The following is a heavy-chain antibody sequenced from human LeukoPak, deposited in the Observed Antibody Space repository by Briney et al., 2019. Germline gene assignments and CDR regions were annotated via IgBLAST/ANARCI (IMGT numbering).Heavy chain of an antibody. V-gene: IGHV3-21*04. CDR3: ARDFDYYGSGSHLGY. CDR2: ISSSSSYI. CDR1: GFTFSSYS. J-gene: IGHJ4*02. D-gene: IGHD3-10*01. Sequence: GGSLRLSCAASGFTFSSYSMNWVRQAPGKGLEWVSSISSSSSYIYYADSVKGRFTISRDNAKNSLYLQMNSLRAEDTAVYYCARDFDYYGSGSHLGYWGQGTLVTVSS.